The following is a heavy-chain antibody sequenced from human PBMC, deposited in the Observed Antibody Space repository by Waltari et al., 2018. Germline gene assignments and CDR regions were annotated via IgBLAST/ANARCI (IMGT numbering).Heavy chain of an antibody. Sequence: VQLVESGGGLVERGGSLRLSGAACGSHLDTSARVWVRQAPGEGLEWVSSVSNTEDSTYYADSVKGRFTISRDNSKNTLYLQMNSLRVEDTAVYYCARVPAAEGWFDPWGQGILVTVSS. CDR2: VSNTEDST. CDR1: GSHLDTSA. J-gene: IGHJ5*02. V-gene: IGHV3-23*04. D-gene: IGHD6-13*01. CDR3: ARVPAAEGWFDP.